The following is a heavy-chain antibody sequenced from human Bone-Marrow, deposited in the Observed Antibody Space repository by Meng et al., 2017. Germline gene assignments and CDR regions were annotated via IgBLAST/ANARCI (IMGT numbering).Heavy chain of an antibody. Sequence: EVQLVEYGGGFVKPGESLRLSCAASGFSFSHAWMTWVRQAPGKGLEWIGRMKSNVDGGTVDYAAAVKGRFFISRDDSENTFYLQMNSLKTEDTAVYYCSGHVDYWGHGTLVTVSS. CDR1: GFSFSHAW. CDR3: SGHVDY. V-gene: IGHV3-15*01. CDR2: MKSNVDGGTV. J-gene: IGHJ4*01.